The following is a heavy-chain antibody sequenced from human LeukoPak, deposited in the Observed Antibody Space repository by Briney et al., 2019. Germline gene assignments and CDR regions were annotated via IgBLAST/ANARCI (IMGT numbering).Heavy chain of an antibody. CDR1: GGTFSSYA. Sequence: ASVKVSCKASGGTFSSYAISWVRQAPGQGLEWMGGIIPIFGTANYAQKFQGRVTITADESTSTAYMELSSLRSEDTAVYYCARQWRIVVVIEGLYGMDVWGQGTTVTVSS. CDR2: IIPIFGTA. CDR3: ARQWRIVVVIEGLYGMDV. D-gene: IGHD3-22*01. V-gene: IGHV1-69*01. J-gene: IGHJ6*02.